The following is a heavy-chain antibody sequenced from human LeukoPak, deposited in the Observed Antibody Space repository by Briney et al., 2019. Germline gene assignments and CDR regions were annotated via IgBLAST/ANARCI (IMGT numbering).Heavy chain of an antibody. CDR1: GYTFTGYY. Sequence: ASVKVSCKASGYTFTGYYMHWVRQAPGQGLEWTGWINPNSGGTNYAQKFQGRVTMTRDTSISTAYMELSRLRSDDTAVYYCARALSLSYGMDVWGQGTTVTVSS. CDR3: ARALSLSYGMDV. J-gene: IGHJ6*02. CDR2: INPNSGGT. D-gene: IGHD3-16*01. V-gene: IGHV1-2*02.